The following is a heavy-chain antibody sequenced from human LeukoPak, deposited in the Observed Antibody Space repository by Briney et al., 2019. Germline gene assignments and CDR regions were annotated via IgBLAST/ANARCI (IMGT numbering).Heavy chain of an antibody. Sequence: PGGSLRLSCAASGFTFSSYWMSWVRQAPGKGLEWVANIKQDGSEKYYVDSVKGRFTISRDNAKNSLYLQMNSLRAEDTAVYYCARDGIYDSSGYYYKEIRCYFDYWGQGTLVTVSS. CDR3: ARDGIYDSSGYYYKEIRCYFDY. CDR1: GFTFSSYW. CDR2: IKQDGSEK. V-gene: IGHV3-7*01. J-gene: IGHJ4*02. D-gene: IGHD3-22*01.